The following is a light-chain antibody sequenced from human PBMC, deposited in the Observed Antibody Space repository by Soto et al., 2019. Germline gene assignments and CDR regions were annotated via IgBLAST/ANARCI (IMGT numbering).Light chain of an antibody. CDR2: VTN. J-gene: IGLJ1*01. CDR1: SSNIGGNT. Sequence: QSVLTQPPSASGTPGQRVTISCSGSSSNIGGNTVHWFQQVPGTAPKLLLYVTNQRPSGVPDRFSGSTSCTSASLAISGLQSEDESDHYCPAWDDSLSRHVFGTGTKLTVL. V-gene: IGLV1-44*01. CDR3: PAWDDSLSRHV.